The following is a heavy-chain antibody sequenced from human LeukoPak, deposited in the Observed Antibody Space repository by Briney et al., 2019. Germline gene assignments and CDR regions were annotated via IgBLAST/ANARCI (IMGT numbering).Heavy chain of an antibody. D-gene: IGHD2-2*01. CDR1: GGSFSGYY. J-gene: IGHJ5*02. CDR3: ASRDIVVVPAAINNWFDP. CDR2: INHSGST. Sequence: SGTLSLTCAVYGGSFSGYYWSWIRQPPGKGLEWIGEINHSGSTNYNPSLKSRVTISVDTSKNQFSLKLSSVTAADTAVYYCASRDIVVVPAAINNWFDPWGQGTLVTVSS. V-gene: IGHV4-34*01.